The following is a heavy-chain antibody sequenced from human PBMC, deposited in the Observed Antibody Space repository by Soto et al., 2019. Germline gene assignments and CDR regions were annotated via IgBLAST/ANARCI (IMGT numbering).Heavy chain of an antibody. J-gene: IGHJ5*02. CDR3: ARDRRRDYDYVWGSYRSNWFDP. D-gene: IGHD3-16*02. CDR1: GGSISSYY. V-gene: IGHV4-59*01. CDR2: IYYSGST. Sequence: QVQLQESGPGLVKPSETLSLTCTVSGGSISSYYWSWIRQPPGKGLEWIGYIYYSGSTNYNPSLKSRVTISVDTSKNQFSLKLSSVTAADTAVYYCARDRRRDYDYVWGSYRSNWFDPWGQGTLVTVSS.